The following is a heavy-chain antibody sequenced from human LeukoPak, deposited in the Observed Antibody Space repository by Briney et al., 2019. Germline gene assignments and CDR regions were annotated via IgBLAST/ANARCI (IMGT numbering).Heavy chain of an antibody. CDR1: GFIFSRYW. CDR2: IKQDGSEE. CDR3: ARGGSYALDAFDI. Sequence: GGSLRLSCAASGFIFSRYWMSWVRPGPGKGLDWVANIKQDGSEEYYVDSVKGRFTISRDNAKNSLYLQMSSLRAEDTAVYYCARGGSYALDAFDIWGQGTMVTVSS. J-gene: IGHJ3*02. D-gene: IGHD3-16*01. V-gene: IGHV3-7*05.